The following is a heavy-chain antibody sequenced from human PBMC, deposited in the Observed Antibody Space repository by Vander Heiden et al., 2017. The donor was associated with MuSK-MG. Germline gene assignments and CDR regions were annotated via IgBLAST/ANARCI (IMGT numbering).Heavy chain of an antibody. CDR1: GFTFSGYS. V-gene: IGHV3-21*01. J-gene: IGHJ4*02. CDR2: ISSSSSYI. CDR3: ARGTYYDYVWGSSDY. Sequence: EVQPVESGGGLAKPGGSLRISCSASGFTFSGYSMNWVRQAPGKGLEWVSSISSSSSYIYYADSVKGRFTISRDNAKNSLYLQMNSLRAEDTAVYYCARGTYYDYVWGSSDYWGQGTLVTVSS. D-gene: IGHD3-16*01.